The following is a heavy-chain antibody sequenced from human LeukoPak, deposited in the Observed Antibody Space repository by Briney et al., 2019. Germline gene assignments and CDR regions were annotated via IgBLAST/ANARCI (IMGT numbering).Heavy chain of an antibody. CDR1: GYTFTDYY. D-gene: IGHD1-26*01. CDR3: ARATSGIVGAPTDY. CDR2: INPNIGGT. V-gene: IGHV1-2*06. J-gene: IGHJ4*02. Sequence: ASVKVSCKTSGYTFTDYYMHWVRQAPGQGLEWMGRINPNIGGTNFAQKFQGRVTMTRDTSISTAYMELSRLRSDDMAVYYCARATSGIVGAPTDYWGQGTLVTVTS.